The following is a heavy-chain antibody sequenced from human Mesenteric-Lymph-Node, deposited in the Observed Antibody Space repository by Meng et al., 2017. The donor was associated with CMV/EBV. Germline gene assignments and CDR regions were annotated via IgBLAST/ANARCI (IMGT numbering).Heavy chain of an antibody. V-gene: IGHV4-61*01. D-gene: IGHD3-16*01. Sequence: LRLSCTVPGGSVSSGSYYWSWIRQPPGKGLEWIGYIYYSGSTNYNPSLKSRVTISVDTSKNQFSLKLSSVTAADTAVYYCARDGGTQVFDYWGQGTLVTVSS. CDR1: GGSVSSGSYY. CDR2: IYYSGST. CDR3: ARDGGTQVFDY. J-gene: IGHJ4*02.